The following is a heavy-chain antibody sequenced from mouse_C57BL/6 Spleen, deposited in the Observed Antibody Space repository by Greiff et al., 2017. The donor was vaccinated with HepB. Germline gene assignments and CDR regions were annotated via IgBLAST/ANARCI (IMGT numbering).Heavy chain of an antibody. CDR3: ALLITTVVFDY. CDR2: IHPNSGST. Sequence: QVQLKQPGAELVKPGASVKLSCKASGYTFTSYWMHWVKQRPGQGLEWIGMIHPNSGSTNYNEKFKSKATLTVDKSSSTAYMQLSSLTSEDSAVYYCALLITTVVFDYWGQGTTLTVSS. J-gene: IGHJ2*01. D-gene: IGHD1-1*01. V-gene: IGHV1-64*01. CDR1: GYTFTSYW.